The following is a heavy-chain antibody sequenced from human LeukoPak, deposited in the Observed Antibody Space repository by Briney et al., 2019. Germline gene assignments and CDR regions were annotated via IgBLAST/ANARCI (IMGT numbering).Heavy chain of an antibody. J-gene: IGHJ4*02. CDR1: GFTFSSYG. CDR2: IRFDGRDK. Sequence: SGESLRLSCAASGFTFSSYGMNWVRQAPGKGLEWVAFIRFDGRDKYYADSVKGRFTISRDNSESTLDLQMNSLRVEDTAVYYCAKDRYSTSSTFTVNPFDYWGQGILVTVSS. CDR3: AKDRYSTSSTFTVNPFDY. V-gene: IGHV3-30*02. D-gene: IGHD2-2*01.